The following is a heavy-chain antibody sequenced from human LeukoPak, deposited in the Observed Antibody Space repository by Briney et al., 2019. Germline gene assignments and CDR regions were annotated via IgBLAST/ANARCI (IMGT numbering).Heavy chain of an antibody. CDR3: ARGLISDY. J-gene: IGHJ4*02. CDR1: GGSFSGYY. D-gene: IGHD2-8*01. Sequence: SETLSLTCAVYGGSFSGYYWSWIRQPPGKGLEWIGEINHSGSTNYNPSLKSRVTISVDTSKNQFSLKLSSVTAADTAVYYCARGLISDYWGQGTLVTVSS. V-gene: IGHV4-34*01. CDR2: INHSGST.